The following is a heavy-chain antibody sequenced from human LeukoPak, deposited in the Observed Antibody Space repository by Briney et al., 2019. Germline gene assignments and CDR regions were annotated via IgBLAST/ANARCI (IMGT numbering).Heavy chain of an antibody. CDR1: GFTFSSYG. J-gene: IGHJ6*02. CDR3: AKDQGVTMVRGPDGIYGMDV. D-gene: IGHD3-10*01. V-gene: IGHV3-30*18. CDR2: ISYDGSNK. Sequence: GRSLRLSCAASGFTFSSYGMHWVRQAPGKGLEWVAVISYDGSNKYYADSVKGRFTISRDNSKNTLYLQMNSLRAEDTAVYYCAKDQGVTMVRGPDGIYGMDVWGQGTTVTVSS.